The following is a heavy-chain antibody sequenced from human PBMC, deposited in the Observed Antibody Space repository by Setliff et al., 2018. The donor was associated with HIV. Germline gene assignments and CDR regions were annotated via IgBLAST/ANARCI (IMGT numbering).Heavy chain of an antibody. CDR1: GGSISSSGYY. J-gene: IGHJ4*02. CDR2: INHSGST. D-gene: IGHD3-10*01. Sequence: KTSETLSLTCTVSGGSISSSGYYWSWIRQPPGKGLEWIGEINHSGSTNYNPSLKSRVTISVDTSKNQFSLKLSSVTAADTAVYYCARGGSGSYYKGANFDYWGQGTLVTVSS. CDR3: ARGGSGSYYKGANFDY. V-gene: IGHV4-39*07.